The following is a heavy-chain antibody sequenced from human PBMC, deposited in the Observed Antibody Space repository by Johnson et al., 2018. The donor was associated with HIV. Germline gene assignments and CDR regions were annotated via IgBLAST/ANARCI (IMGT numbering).Heavy chain of an antibody. CDR1: AFTFSSYD. D-gene: IGHD5-24*01. CDR3: AKERGKRWLHPRDAFDI. CDR2: ISYDGSNK. Sequence: QVQLVDSGGGVVQPGGSLILSCAASAFTFSSYDMHWVRQAPGKGLEWVAVISYDGSNKYYADSVKGRFTISRDNSKNALYLRMNSLRAEDMAVYYCAKERGKRWLHPRDAFDIWGQGTMVTVSS. J-gene: IGHJ3*02. V-gene: IGHV3-30*18.